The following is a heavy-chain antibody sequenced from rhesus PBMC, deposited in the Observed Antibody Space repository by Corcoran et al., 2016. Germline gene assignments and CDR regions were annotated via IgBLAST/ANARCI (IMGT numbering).Heavy chain of an antibody. J-gene: IGHJ4*01. CDR3: AREYSNYEGYFDY. CDR1: GFSFSDYY. D-gene: IGHD4-23*01. CDR2: MSYTCEIT. V-gene: IGHV3S18*01. Sequence: EVQLVESGGGLAKPGGSLRLSCAASGFSFSDYYMYWVRQAPGKGLEWVSGMSYTCEITYYADSVKGRFTISRENAKNTLYLQMDSLRAEDTAVYYCAREYSNYEGYFDYWGQGVLVTVSS.